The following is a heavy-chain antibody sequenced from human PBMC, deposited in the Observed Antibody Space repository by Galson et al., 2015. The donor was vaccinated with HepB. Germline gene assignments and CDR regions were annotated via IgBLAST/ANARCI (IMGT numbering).Heavy chain of an antibody. J-gene: IGHJ6*02. D-gene: IGHD3-16*02. CDR1: GFSVRNNY. V-gene: IGHV3-53*01. Sequence: SLRLSCAASGFSVRNNYLAWVREAEGKGLEWVAVIYSGGKTYYQGSVKGRFTISRDSAKNTIHLQMMSLRAEDTAVYYCARGNKVITEETYHYYGLDVWGQGTTVTVSS. CDR3: ARGNKVITEETYHYYGLDV. CDR2: IYSGGKT.